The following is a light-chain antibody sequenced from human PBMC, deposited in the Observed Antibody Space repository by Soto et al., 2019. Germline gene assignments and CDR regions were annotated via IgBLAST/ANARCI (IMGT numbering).Light chain of an antibody. CDR2: GVN. CDR3: CSYTTSTTYV. V-gene: IGLV2-14*03. Sequence: QSLRTQPASVSGSPGQSITISCTGTVSDVGGYDSVSWYQQHPGRAPKLIIYGVNNRPSGVSNRFSASKSADTASLTISGLQAEDEANYYCCSYTTSTTYVFGTGTKVTVL. J-gene: IGLJ1*01. CDR1: VSDVGGYDS.